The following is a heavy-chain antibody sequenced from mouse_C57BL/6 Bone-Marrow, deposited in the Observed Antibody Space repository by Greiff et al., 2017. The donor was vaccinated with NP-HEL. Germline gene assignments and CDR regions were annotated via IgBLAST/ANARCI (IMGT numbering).Heavy chain of an antibody. CDR1: GFSLSTFGMG. V-gene: IGHV8-8*01. CDR2: IWWDDDK. CDR3: ARIEITVVAFYAMDY. Sequence: QVTLKECGPGILQPSQTLSLTCSFSGFSLSTFGMGVGWIRQPSGKGLEWLAHIWWDDDKYYNPALKSRLTISKDTSKNQVFLKIANVDTADTATDYCARIEITVVAFYAMDYWGQGTSVTVSS. J-gene: IGHJ4*01. D-gene: IGHD1-1*01.